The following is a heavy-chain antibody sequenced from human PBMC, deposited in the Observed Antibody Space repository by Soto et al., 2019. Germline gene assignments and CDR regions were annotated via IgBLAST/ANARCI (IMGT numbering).Heavy chain of an antibody. CDR2: IYWNNDK. J-gene: IGHJ4*02. CDR1: GFSLSTSGVG. CDR3: ARYDPAMVTRGFDC. Sequence: ESGPTLVTPTQTRTLTCTFSGFSLSTSGVGVGGIRQPPGKALEWLSLIYWNNDKRYSPSLKSRLTITKDTSKNQVVLTMTNMDPVDTATYYCARYDPAMVTRGFDCWGQGTLVTVSS. V-gene: IGHV2-5*01. D-gene: IGHD5-18*01.